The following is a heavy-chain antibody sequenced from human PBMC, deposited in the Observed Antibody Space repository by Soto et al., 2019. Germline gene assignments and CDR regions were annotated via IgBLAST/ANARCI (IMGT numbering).Heavy chain of an antibody. CDR2: INPNSGGT. V-gene: IGHV1-2*04. CDR1: GYTFTGYY. CDR3: ARSRYYYDSSGYYPTFDY. Sequence: QVQLVQSGAEVKKPGASVKVSCKASGYTFTGYYMHWVRQAPGQGLEWMGWINPNSGGTNYAQKFQGWVTMTRDTSLSPAYMELSRLRSDDTAVYYCARSRYYYDSSGYYPTFDYWGQGTLVTVSS. J-gene: IGHJ4*02. D-gene: IGHD3-22*01.